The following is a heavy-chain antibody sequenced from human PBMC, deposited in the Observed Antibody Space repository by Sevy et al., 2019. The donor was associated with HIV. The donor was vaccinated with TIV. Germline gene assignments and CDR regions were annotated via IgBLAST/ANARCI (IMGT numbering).Heavy chain of an antibody. Sequence: APVKVSCKVSGYTLSQLSMHWVRLAPGKGLEWMGSFDPEDDETIYAQKFQDRVTMTEDTSTNTAYMELSSLRSEDTAVYYCATTKDYYESSGDPFDYWGQGTLVTVSS. D-gene: IGHD3-22*01. CDR1: GYTLSQLS. CDR2: FDPEDDET. J-gene: IGHJ4*02. V-gene: IGHV1-24*01. CDR3: ATTKDYYESSGDPFDY.